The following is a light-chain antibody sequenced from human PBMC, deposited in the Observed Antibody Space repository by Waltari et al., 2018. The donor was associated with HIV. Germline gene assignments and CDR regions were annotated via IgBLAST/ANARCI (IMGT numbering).Light chain of an antibody. CDR2: GNS. Sequence: QSVLTQPPSVSGAPGQRVTISCTGRSSHIGAGYDVHWYQQLPGTAPKLLIYGNSNRPSGVPDRFSGSKSGTSASLAITGLQAEDEADYYCQSYDSSLSAVVFGGGTKLTVL. CDR1: SSHIGAGYD. J-gene: IGLJ2*01. CDR3: QSYDSSLSAVV. V-gene: IGLV1-40*01.